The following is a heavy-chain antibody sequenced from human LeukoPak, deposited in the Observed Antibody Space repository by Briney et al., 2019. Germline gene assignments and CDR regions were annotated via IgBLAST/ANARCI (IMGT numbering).Heavy chain of an antibody. J-gene: IGHJ4*02. CDR3: AKDLPQQWYNMLFFVPGYQSIDY. D-gene: IGHD1-1*01. V-gene: IGHV3-30*02. Sequence: QAGGSLRLSCAASGFTFSSYGMHWVRQAPGKGLEWVAFIRYDGSNKYYADSVKGRFTISRDNSKNTLYLQMNSLRAEDTAVYYCAKDLPQQWYNMLFFVPGYQSIDYWGQGTLVTVSS. CDR2: IRYDGSNK. CDR1: GFTFSSYG.